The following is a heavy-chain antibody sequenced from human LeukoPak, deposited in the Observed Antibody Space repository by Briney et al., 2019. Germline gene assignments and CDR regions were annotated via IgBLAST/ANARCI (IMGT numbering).Heavy chain of an antibody. CDR3: ARDSTIRPAGCIVPAAGNY. J-gene: IGHJ4*02. CDR1: GFTFSSYA. D-gene: IGHD2-2*01. V-gene: IGHV3-30*04. Sequence: PGGSLRLSCAASGFTFSSYAMHWVRQAPGKGLEWVAVISYDGSNKYYADSVKGRFTISRDNSKNTLYLQMNSLRAEDTAVYYCARDSTIRPAGCIVPAAGNYWGQGTLVTVSS. CDR2: ISYDGSNK.